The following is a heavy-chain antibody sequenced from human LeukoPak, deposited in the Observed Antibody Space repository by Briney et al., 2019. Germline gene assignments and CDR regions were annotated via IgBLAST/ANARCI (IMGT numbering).Heavy chain of an antibody. Sequence: SVKVSCKAAGGTFSSYAISWVRQAPGQGLEWMGGIIPIFGTANYAQKFQGRVPITADESTSTAYMELSSLRAEDTAVYYCARVIYSGYDPNCFDPWGQGTLVTVSS. CDR1: GGTFSSYA. D-gene: IGHD5-12*01. CDR2: IIPIFGTA. CDR3: ARVIYSGYDPNCFDP. V-gene: IGHV1-69*13. J-gene: IGHJ5*02.